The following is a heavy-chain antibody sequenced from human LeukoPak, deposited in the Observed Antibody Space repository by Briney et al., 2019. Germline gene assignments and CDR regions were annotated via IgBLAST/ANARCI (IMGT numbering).Heavy chain of an antibody. CDR3: ARGGSGSPYNWFDP. Sequence: PGGSLRLSCAASGFTVSSNYMSWVRQAPGKGLEWVSVIYSGGSTYYADSVRGRFTISRDNSKNTLYLQMNSLRAEDTAVYYCARGGSGSPYNWFDPWGQGTLVTVSS. V-gene: IGHV3-66*01. J-gene: IGHJ5*02. CDR1: GFTVSSNY. CDR2: IYSGGST. D-gene: IGHD3-10*01.